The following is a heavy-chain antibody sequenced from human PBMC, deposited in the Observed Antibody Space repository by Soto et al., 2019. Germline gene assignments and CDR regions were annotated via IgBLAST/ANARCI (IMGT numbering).Heavy chain of an antibody. J-gene: IGHJ6*02. D-gene: IGHD3-22*01. CDR2: ISGSGGST. CDR1: GFTFISYA. V-gene: IGHV3-23*01. CDR3: AKDRRSGYFIDYGMDV. Sequence: WGSLRLSCAASGFTFISYAISFCRQSPLKGLEWVSAISGSGGSTYYADSVKGRFTISRDNSKNTLYLQMNSLRAEDTAVYYCAKDRRSGYFIDYGMDVWGQGTTVTVSS.